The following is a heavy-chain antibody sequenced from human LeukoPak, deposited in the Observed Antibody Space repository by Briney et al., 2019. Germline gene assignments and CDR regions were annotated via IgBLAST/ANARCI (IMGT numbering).Heavy chain of an antibody. V-gene: IGHV4-4*07. J-gene: IGHJ4*02. D-gene: IGHD6-13*01. CDR1: GGSISSYY. CDR3: AREGGIAAAAPRGIDY. Sequence: SETLSLTCTVSGGSISSYYWSWIRQPAGKGLEWIGRIYTSGSTNYNPSLKSRVTMSVDTSKNQFSLRLSSVTAADTAVYYCAREGGIAAAAPRGIDYWGQGTLVTVSS. CDR2: IYTSGST.